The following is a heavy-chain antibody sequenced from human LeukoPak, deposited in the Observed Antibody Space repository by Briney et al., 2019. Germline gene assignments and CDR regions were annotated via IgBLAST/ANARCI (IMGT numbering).Heavy chain of an antibody. CDR2: ISYDGSNK. V-gene: IGHV3-30-3*01. J-gene: IGHJ4*02. D-gene: IGHD3-10*01. CDR3: ARDWARSGDY. CDR1: GFSFSNYA. Sequence: PGGSLRLSCAASGFSFSNYAMNWVRQAPGKGLEWVAIISYDGSNKYYADSVKGRFTISRDDSKNTLYLQMNSLRPEDTAVYYCARDWARSGDYWGQGTLATVSS.